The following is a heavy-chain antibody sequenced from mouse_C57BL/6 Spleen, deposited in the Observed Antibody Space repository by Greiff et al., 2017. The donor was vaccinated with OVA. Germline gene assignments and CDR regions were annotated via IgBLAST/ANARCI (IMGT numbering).Heavy chain of an antibody. J-gene: IGHJ3*01. CDR3: ARFYGGYFSWFGY. V-gene: IGHV1-55*01. D-gene: IGHD2-3*01. CDR2: IYPGSGST. CDR1: GYTFTSYW. Sequence: VQLQQPGAELVKPGASVKMSCKASGYTFTSYWITWVKPRPGQGLEWIGDIYPGSGSTNYNEKFKSKATLTVDTSSSTAYMQLSSLTYEGSAVYYCARFYGGYFSWFGYWGQGALVTVS.